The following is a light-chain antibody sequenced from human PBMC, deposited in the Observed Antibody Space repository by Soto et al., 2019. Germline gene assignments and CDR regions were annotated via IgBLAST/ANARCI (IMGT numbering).Light chain of an antibody. J-gene: IGLJ2*01. Sequence: QSALTQPRSVSGSPGQSVTISCTGTSSDVGGYNYVSWYQQHPGKAPKLMIYAVTERPSGVPDRFSVPKSGNTASLTIAGLQTEDEDDYYCCSYAGYYTVIFGGGTKLTVL. CDR2: AVT. CDR3: CSYAGYYTVI. V-gene: IGLV2-11*01. CDR1: SSDVGGYNY.